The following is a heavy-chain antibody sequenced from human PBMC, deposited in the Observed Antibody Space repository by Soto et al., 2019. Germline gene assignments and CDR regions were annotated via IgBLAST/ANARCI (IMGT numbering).Heavy chain of an antibody. J-gene: IGHJ6*02. CDR2: ISYDGSNK. Sequence: GSMSLSCEASGLPFRNYAMHWVRPAPGKGLEWVAVISYDGSNKYYADSVKGRFTISRDNSKNTLYLRMTSLRAEDRAVYYCARDVGYSRVYGMDVWGQGTTDTVS. CDR3: ARDVGYSRVYGMDV. CDR1: GLPFRNYA. D-gene: IGHD5-12*01. V-gene: IGHV3-30*01.